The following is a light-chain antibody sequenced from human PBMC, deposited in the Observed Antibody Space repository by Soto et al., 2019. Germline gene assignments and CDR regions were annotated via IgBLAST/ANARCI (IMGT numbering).Light chain of an antibody. V-gene: IGKV1-39*01. CDR2: WAS. Sequence: DIQMTQSPSSLSASVGDRVTITCRASQSISSNLNWYQQKPGQPPKLLIYWASTRQSGVPDRFRGSGSGTDFTLTISSVQAEDVAVYFCQQHYNLRTFGQGTKVDIK. J-gene: IGKJ1*01. CDR1: QSISSN. CDR3: QQHYNLRT.